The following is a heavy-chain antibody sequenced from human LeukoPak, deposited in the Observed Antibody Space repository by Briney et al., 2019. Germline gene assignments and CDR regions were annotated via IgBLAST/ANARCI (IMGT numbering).Heavy chain of an antibody. CDR3: ARVSGSYSQLDY. V-gene: IGHV4-59*01. Sequence: KPSETLSLTCAVYGGSFSGYYWSWIRQPPGKGLEWIGYIYYSGSTNYNPSLKSRVTISVDTSKNQFSLKLSSVTAADTAVYYCARVSGSYSQLDYWGQGTLVTVSS. D-gene: IGHD1-26*01. CDR1: GGSFSGYY. CDR2: IYYSGST. J-gene: IGHJ4*02.